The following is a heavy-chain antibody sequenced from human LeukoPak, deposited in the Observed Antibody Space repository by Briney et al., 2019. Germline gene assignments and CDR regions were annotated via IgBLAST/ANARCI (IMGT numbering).Heavy chain of an antibody. D-gene: IGHD1-1*01. CDR1: GFSFNNYA. Sequence: GGSLRLSCAASGFSFNNYAMSWVRQAPGKGLEWVSAISTTGGSTYYADSVKGRFTISRDNSKNTLYLQMNSLRAEDTAVYYCATTLLRASTYMDVWGKGTTVTVSS. CDR3: ATTLLRASTYMDV. V-gene: IGHV3-23*01. CDR2: ISTTGGST. J-gene: IGHJ6*03.